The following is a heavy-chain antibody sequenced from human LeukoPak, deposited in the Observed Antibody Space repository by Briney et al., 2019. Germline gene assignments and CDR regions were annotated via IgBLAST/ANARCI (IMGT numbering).Heavy chain of an antibody. Sequence: SVKVSCKASGGTFSNYPINWVRQAPGHGLEWMGGIIPIFGKTNYAQKFQGRVTITTDESTRTSYMELSSLRSEDTAMYYCARDLTCSGGHCHRGYYFDSWGQGTLVTVSS. D-gene: IGHD2-15*01. CDR2: IIPIFGKT. CDR3: ARDLTCSGGHCHRGYYFDS. CDR1: GGTFSNYP. J-gene: IGHJ4*02. V-gene: IGHV1-69*05.